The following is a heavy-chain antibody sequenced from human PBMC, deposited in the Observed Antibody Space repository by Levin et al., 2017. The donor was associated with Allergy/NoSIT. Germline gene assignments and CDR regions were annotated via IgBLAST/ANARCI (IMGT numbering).Heavy chain of an antibody. CDR1: GLTFSSYA. CDR2: ISGSGDTT. D-gene: IGHD2-21*02. J-gene: IGHJ4*02. CDR3: AKASASVVVTATSFDL. V-gene: IGHV3-23*01. Sequence: GESLKISCAASGLTFSSYAMTWVRQAPGKGLEWVSAISGSGDTTYYADSVKGRFTISRDNSENTLYLQTNSLRAEDTAVYYCAKASASVVVTATSFDLWGQGTLVTVSA.